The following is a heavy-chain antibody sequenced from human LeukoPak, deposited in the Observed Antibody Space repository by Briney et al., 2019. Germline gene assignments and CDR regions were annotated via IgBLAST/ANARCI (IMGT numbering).Heavy chain of an antibody. CDR3: ARATFGDYAVSDY. V-gene: IGHV3-7*01. Sequence: GGSLRLSCAASGFTFSSYWMSWVRRAPGKGLEWVANIKQDGSEKYYVDSVKGRFTVSRDNAKTSLYLQMNSLRAEDTAVYYCARATFGDYAVSDYWGQGTLVTVSS. J-gene: IGHJ4*02. D-gene: IGHD4-17*01. CDR1: GFTFSSYW. CDR2: IKQDGSEK.